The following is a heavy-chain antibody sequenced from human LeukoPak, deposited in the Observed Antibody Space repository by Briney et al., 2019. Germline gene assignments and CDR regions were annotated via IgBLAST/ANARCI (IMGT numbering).Heavy chain of an antibody. D-gene: IGHD7-27*01. Sequence: GASVKVSCKASGYTFTGYYMHWVRQAPGQGLEWMGWINSNSGGVHYAQNFQGRVTMTRDTSISTAHMDLTRLRYDDTAVYFCARELGRNAFDIWGQGTMVTVSP. V-gene: IGHV1-2*02. CDR2: INSNSGGV. CDR3: ARELGRNAFDI. CDR1: GYTFTGYY. J-gene: IGHJ3*02.